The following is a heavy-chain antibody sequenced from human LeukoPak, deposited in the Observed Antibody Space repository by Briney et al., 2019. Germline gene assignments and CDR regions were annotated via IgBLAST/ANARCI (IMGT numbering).Heavy chain of an antibody. CDR3: AKGKYYYDTPATIFDY. CDR2: INSDGSST. J-gene: IGHJ4*02. V-gene: IGHV3-74*01. Sequence: GGSLRLSCAASGFTFSSYWMHWVRQAPGKGLVWVSRINSDGSSTSYADSVKGRFTISRDNSKNTLYLQMNSLRAEDTAVYYCAKGKYYYDTPATIFDYWGQGTLVTVSS. D-gene: IGHD3-22*01. CDR1: GFTFSSYW.